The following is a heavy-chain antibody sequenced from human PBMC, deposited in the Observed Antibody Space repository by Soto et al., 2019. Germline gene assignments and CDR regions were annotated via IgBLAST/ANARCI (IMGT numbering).Heavy chain of an antibody. Sequence: QVKLAESGGGVVQPGRSRRLSCAASGFTFSNYGMHWVRQAPGKGLAWVAVISYDGSNKYYEDSVKGRVTISRDNSKNTLSLQMNSLRPEDTAVYYCARASRSSSNDPYFDYWGQGTLVTVSP. CDR3: ARASRSSSNDPYFDY. D-gene: IGHD6-13*01. V-gene: IGHV3-30*03. CDR2: ISYDGSNK. CDR1: GFTFSNYG. J-gene: IGHJ4*02.